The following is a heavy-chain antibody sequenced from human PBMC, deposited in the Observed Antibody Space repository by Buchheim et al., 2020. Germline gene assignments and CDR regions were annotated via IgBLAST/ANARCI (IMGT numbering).Heavy chain of an antibody. CDR2: MNPNSGNT. J-gene: IGHJ3*02. Sequence: QVQLVQSGAEVKKPGASVKVSCKASGYTFTSYDINWVRQATGQGLEWMGWMNPNSGNTGYAQKFQGRVTMTRNTSISTAYMELSSLRSEDTTVYYCARSHTTGYSSSWYDLLFHAFDIWGQGT. D-gene: IGHD6-13*01. CDR3: ARSHTTGYSSSWYDLLFHAFDI. V-gene: IGHV1-8*01. CDR1: GYTFTSYD.